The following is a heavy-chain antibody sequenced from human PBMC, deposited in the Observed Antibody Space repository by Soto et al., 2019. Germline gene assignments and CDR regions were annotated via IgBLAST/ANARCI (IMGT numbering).Heavy chain of an antibody. J-gene: IGHJ6*02. D-gene: IGHD6-13*01. CDR3: ARSAAAHYYYYYYGMDV. V-gene: IGHV5-51*01. CDR2: IYPGDSDT. Sequence: EFMKISCKGAGYSFTSYWIGWVGQMPGKGLEWMGIIYPGDSDTRYSPSFQGQVTISADKSISTAYLQWSSLKASDTAMYYCARSAAAHYYYYYYGMDVWGQGTTVTVSS. CDR1: GYSFTSYW.